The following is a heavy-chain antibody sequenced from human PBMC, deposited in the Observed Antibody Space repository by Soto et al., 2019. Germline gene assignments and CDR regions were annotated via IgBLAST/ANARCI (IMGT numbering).Heavy chain of an antibody. CDR3: ARETGSSGDNWFDP. Sequence: ASVKVSCKAPADTFTSYYIHWVRQAPGQGLEWMGWISAYNGNTNYAQKLQGRVTMTTDTSTSTAYMELRSLRSDDTAVYYCARETGSSGDNWFDPWGQGTLVTVSS. J-gene: IGHJ5*02. CDR1: ADTFTSYY. CDR2: ISAYNGNT. V-gene: IGHV1-18*04.